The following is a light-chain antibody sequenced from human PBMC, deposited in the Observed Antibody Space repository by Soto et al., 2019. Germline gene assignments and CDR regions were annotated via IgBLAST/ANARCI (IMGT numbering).Light chain of an antibody. CDR1: SSDVGGYNY. CDR2: EGS. Sequence: AVRSQPASVSGSLGQAITISCTGTSSDVGGYNYVSWYQQHPGKAPKLMIYEGSNRPSGVSIRFSGSKSGNTASLTISGLQAEDEADYYCSSYTISTSLDVFGTGTKVTVL. CDR3: SSYTISTSLDV. J-gene: IGLJ1*01. V-gene: IGLV2-14*01.